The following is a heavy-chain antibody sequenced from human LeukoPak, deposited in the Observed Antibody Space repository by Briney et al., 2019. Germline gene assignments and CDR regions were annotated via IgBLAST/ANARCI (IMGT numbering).Heavy chain of an antibody. V-gene: IGHV3-7*04. CDR1: GFTFSTYW. CDR2: IKEDGSEK. Sequence: GGSLRLSCAASGFTFSTYWMNWVHQAPGKGLEWVAHIKEDGSEKFYVDSVRGRFTISRDNAKNSLFLQMNSLRAEDTAVYYCARVLGYFDLWGRGTLVTVSS. D-gene: IGHD6-6*01. CDR3: ARVLGYFDL. J-gene: IGHJ2*01.